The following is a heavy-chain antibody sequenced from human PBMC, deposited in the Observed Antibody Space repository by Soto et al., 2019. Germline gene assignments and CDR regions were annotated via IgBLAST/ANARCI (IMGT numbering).Heavy chain of an antibody. CDR3: ARGDRGAFDL. J-gene: IGHJ3*01. V-gene: IGHV3-74*01. Sequence: EVQLLESGGGLVQPGESLRLSYAACGFTFSYYWMHWVRQAPGMGLVWVSRIHSDGSSTTYADSVKGRFTISRDNARNTLYLQMNSLRAEDTAVYYCARGDRGAFDLWGQGTVVTVSS. CDR1: GFTFSYYW. D-gene: IGHD1-26*01. CDR2: IHSDGSST.